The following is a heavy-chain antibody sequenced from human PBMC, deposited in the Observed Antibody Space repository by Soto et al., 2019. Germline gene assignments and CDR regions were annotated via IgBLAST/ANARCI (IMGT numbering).Heavy chain of an antibody. CDR2: INPSGGST. D-gene: IGHD1-1*01. CDR3: SRGYPPRDQLGNLPGAF. Sequence: QVQLVQSGAEVMQPGASVKVSCKASGYTFTSYYIQWVRQAHGQGLEWMGIINPSGGSTNYAQKFQGRVTMTRDTSTSTVYMELSSLRSEDTAIYYCSRGYPPRDQLGNLPGAFWGQGTLVTVSS. V-gene: IGHV1-46*03. CDR1: GYTFTSYY. J-gene: IGHJ4*02.